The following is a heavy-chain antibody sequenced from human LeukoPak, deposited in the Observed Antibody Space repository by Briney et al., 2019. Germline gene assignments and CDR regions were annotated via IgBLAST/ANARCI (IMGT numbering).Heavy chain of an antibody. D-gene: IGHD1-1*01. CDR2: IKQDGREK. CDR3: AREAGIQIMGGFDP. J-gene: IGHJ5*02. V-gene: IGHV3-7*01. CDR1: GFTFSSYW. Sequence: PGGSLRLSCAASGFTFSSYWMSWVRQAPGKGLEWVANIKQDGREKYYVDSVKGRFTISRDNAKNSLYLQMNSLRAEDTAVYYCAREAGIQIMGGFDPWGQGTLVTVSS.